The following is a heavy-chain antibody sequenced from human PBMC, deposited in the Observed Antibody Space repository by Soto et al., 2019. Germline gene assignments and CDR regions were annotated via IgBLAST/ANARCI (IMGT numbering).Heavy chain of an antibody. J-gene: IGHJ4*02. D-gene: IGHD2-21*02. CDR2: INPSGGST. CDR1: GYSFTSYY. Sequence: GXSVKVSCKASGYSFTSYYMHWVRQAPGQGLEWMGIINPSGGSTSYAQKFQGRVTMTRDTSTSTVYMELSSLRSEDTAVYYCARGGGAIVVVTASLRYWGQGTLVTVSS. V-gene: IGHV1-46*01. CDR3: ARGGGAIVVVTASLRY.